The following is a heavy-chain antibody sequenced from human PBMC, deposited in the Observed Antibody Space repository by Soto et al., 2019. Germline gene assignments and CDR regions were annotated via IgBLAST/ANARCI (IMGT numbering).Heavy chain of an antibody. D-gene: IGHD6-19*01. CDR3: ARDGGYSSGWYYYGMDV. CDR2: MNPNSGNT. Sequence: GASVKVSCKAAGYTFTSYDINWVRQASGQGLEWMGWMNPNSGNTGYAQKFQGRVTMTRNTSISTAYMELSSLRSEDTAVYYCARDGGYSSGWYYYGMDVWGQGTTVTVSS. V-gene: IGHV1-8*01. J-gene: IGHJ6*02. CDR1: GYTFTSYD.